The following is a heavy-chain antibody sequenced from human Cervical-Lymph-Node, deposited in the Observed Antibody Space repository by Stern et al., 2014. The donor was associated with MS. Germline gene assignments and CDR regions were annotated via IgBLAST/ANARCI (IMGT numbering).Heavy chain of an antibody. J-gene: IGHJ6*02. Sequence: QVQLVESGAEVKKPGSSVKVSCKASGGTFSSYAISWVRQAPGQGLEWMGGIIPIFGTANYAQKFQGRVTIAADESTSTAYMELSSLRSEDTAVYSCASTSEDIVVVPYGMDVWGQGTTVTVSS. CDR3: ASTSEDIVVVPYGMDV. V-gene: IGHV1-69*01. D-gene: IGHD2-2*01. CDR1: GGTFSSYA. CDR2: IIPIFGTA.